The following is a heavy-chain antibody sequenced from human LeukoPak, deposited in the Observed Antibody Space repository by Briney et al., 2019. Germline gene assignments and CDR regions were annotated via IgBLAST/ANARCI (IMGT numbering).Heavy chain of an antibody. V-gene: IGHV3-23*01. CDR2: FTGSGGNT. D-gene: IGHD3-22*01. CDR3: AKASTVYSYFDC. Sequence: GGSLRLSCAASGFTFSSHAMSWVRRAPGKGLEWVAGFTGSGGNTFYAESVKGRVTISRDNSENTLYLQMSSLRAEDTAVYYCAKASTVYSYFDCWGQGTLVTVSS. J-gene: IGHJ4*02. CDR1: GFTFSSHA.